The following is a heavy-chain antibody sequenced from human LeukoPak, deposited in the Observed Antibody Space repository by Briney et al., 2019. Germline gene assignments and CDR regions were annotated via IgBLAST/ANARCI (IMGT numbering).Heavy chain of an antibody. CDR3: AKDNRNDFEQNWFDP. CDR1: GFTFSSYG. Sequence: GGSLRLSCAAPGFTFSSYGMHWVRQAPGKGLEWVAVISYDGSNKYYADSVKGRFTISRDNSKNTLYLQMNSLRAEDTAVYYCAKDNRNDFEQNWFDPWGQGTLVTVSS. D-gene: IGHD3-3*01. V-gene: IGHV3-30*18. J-gene: IGHJ5*02. CDR2: ISYDGSNK.